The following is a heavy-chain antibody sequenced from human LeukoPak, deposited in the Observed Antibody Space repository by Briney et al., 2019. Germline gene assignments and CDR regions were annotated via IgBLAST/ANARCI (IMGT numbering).Heavy chain of an antibody. V-gene: IGHV4-39*07. CDR3: ARTDIYYPYDTFDI. CDR1: GGSISSVY. J-gene: IGHJ3*02. D-gene: IGHD1-26*01. Sequence: ASETLSLTCTISGGSISSVYWGWIRPPPGKGLEWIGNIYFGGSTYYNPSLKSRVTISIDTSKKHFSLKLSSVTAADTAVYYCARTDIYYPYDTFDIWGQGTMVTVSS. CDR2: IYFGGST.